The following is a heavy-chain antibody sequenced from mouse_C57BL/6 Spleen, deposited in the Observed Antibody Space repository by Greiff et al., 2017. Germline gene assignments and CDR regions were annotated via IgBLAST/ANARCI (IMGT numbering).Heavy chain of an antibody. Sequence: VHLQQPGAELVRPGSSVKLSCKASGYTFTSYWMHWVKQRPIQGLEWIGNIDPSDSETHYNQKFKDKATLTVDKSSSTAYMQLSSLTSEDSAVYYCARSGYYGSSPYFDYWGQGTTLTVSS. D-gene: IGHD1-1*01. V-gene: IGHV1-52*01. J-gene: IGHJ2*01. CDR1: GYTFTSYW. CDR2: IDPSDSET. CDR3: ARSGYYGSSPYFDY.